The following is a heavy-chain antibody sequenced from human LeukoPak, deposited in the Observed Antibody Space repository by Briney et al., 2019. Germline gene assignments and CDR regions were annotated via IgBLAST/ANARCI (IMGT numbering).Heavy chain of an antibody. CDR2: ISSSSSYI. V-gene: IGHV3-21*04. CDR3: ARADGSAVGIDY. J-gene: IGHJ4*02. Sequence: GGSLRLSCAASGFTFSSYSMNWVRQAPGKGLEWVSSISSSSSYIYYADSVKGRFTISRDNAKNSLYLQMNSLRAEDTAVYYCARADGSAVGIDYWGQGTLVTVSS. D-gene: IGHD6-19*01. CDR1: GFTFSSYS.